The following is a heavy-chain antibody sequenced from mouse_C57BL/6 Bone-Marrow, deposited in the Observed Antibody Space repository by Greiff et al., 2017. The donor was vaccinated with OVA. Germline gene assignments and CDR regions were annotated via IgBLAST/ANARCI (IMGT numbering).Heavy chain of an antibody. CDR1: GFNIKDDY. CDR2: IDPENGDT. V-gene: IGHV14-4*01. Sequence: LVESGAELVRPGASVKLSCTASGFNIKDDYMHWVKQRPEQGLEWLGWIDPENGDTEYASKFQGKATITADTSSNTAYLQLSSLTSEDTAVYYCTTLRSLGGYWGQGTTLTVSS. CDR3: TTLRSLGGY. D-gene: IGHD1-1*01. J-gene: IGHJ2*01.